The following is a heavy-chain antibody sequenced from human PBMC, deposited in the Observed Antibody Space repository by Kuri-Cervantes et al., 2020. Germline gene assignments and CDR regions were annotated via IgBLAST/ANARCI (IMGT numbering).Heavy chain of an antibody. J-gene: IGHJ5*02. CDR3: ARAFVVVPFSWFDP. CDR2: IYYSGNT. D-gene: IGHD2-2*01. CDR1: GGSVSNSNDY. Sequence: SETLSLTCTVSGGSVSNSNDYWNWIRRPPEKGLEWIGYIYYSGNTNYNPSVKSRVTISLDTSKNQFSLKLSSVTAADTAVYYCARAFVVVPFSWFDPWGQGTLVTVSS. V-gene: IGHV4-61*01.